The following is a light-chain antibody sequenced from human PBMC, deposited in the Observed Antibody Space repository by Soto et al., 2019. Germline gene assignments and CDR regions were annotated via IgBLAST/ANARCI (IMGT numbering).Light chain of an antibody. Sequence: QSVLTQPASVSGSPGQSITISCTGTSSDIGNYNYVSWFQQHPGKAPKLMIYYVRNRPSGVSNRFSGSKSGNTASLTISGLQAEDEADYYCSSYTSSSTLFVFGTGTKVTVL. CDR1: SSDIGNYNY. J-gene: IGLJ1*01. CDR2: YVR. V-gene: IGLV2-14*01. CDR3: SSYTSSSTLFV.